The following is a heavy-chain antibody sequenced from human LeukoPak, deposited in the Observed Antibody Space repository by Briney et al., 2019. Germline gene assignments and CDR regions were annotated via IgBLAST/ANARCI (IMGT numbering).Heavy chain of an antibody. CDR2: INPSGGST. Sequence: ASVKVSCKASGYTFTSYYMHWVRQAPGQGLEWMGIINPSGGSTSYAQKFQGRVTMTRDMSTSTVYMELSSLRSEDTAVYYCARDGSSWYFDYWGQGTLVTVPS. CDR1: GYTFTSYY. CDR3: ARDGSSWYFDY. V-gene: IGHV1-46*01. D-gene: IGHD6-13*01. J-gene: IGHJ4*02.